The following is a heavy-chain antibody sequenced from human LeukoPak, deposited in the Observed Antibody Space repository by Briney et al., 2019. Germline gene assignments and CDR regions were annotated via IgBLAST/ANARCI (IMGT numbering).Heavy chain of an antibody. V-gene: IGHV3-23*01. CDR1: GFTFSTYA. CDR2: ISISADST. J-gene: IGHJ4*02. Sequence: GGSLRLSCAASGFTFSTYAMSWVRQAPGKGLEWVSAISISADSTYYADSVKGRFTISRDNSKNTLYLQMNSLRAEDTAVYYCATDRGYKYDRIYWGQGTLVTVSS. D-gene: IGHD5-18*01. CDR3: ATDRGYKYDRIY.